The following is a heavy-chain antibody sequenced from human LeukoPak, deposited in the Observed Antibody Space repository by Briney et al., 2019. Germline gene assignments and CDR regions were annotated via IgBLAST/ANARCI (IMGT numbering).Heavy chain of an antibody. CDR3: ARVRRYSYGFRAFDI. CDR1: GFTFSSYS. D-gene: IGHD5-18*01. Sequence: GSLRLSCAASGFTFSSYSMNWVRQPPGKGLEWIGEINHSGSTNYNPSLKSRVTISVDTSKNQFSLKLSSVTAADTAVYYCARVRRYSYGFRAFDIWGQGTMVTVSS. CDR2: INHSGST. V-gene: IGHV4-34*01. J-gene: IGHJ3*02.